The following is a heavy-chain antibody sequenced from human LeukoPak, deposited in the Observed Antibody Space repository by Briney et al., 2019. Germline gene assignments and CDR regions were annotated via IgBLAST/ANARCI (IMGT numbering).Heavy chain of an antibody. CDR2: MYHRGAK. V-gene: IGHV4-39*02. CDR3: ARLLGDDSSGYYYGNFYYFDY. Sequence: SETLSLTCTVSGDSFTRSTYYWGWVRQTPREGLEWIATMYHRGAKYFNPSLESRVTMSIDSNRFSLKLRSVTAADTAVYYCARLLGDDSSGYYYGNFYYFDYWGQGTLVTVSS. J-gene: IGHJ4*02. D-gene: IGHD3-22*01. CDR1: GDSFTRSTYY.